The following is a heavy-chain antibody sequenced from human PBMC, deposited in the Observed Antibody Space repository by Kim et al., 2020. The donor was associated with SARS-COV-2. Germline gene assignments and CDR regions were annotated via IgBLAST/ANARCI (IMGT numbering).Heavy chain of an antibody. J-gene: IGHJ6*02. CDR3: ARSVSFYYGMDV. CDR2: K. V-gene: IGHV3-33*01. Sequence: KDYADSVKGRFTISRDNSKSTLYLQRNSLRAEDTAVYYCARSVSFYYGMDVWGQGTTVTVSS.